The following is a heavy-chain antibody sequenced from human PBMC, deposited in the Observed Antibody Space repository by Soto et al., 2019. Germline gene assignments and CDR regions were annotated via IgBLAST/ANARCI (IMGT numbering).Heavy chain of an antibody. J-gene: IGHJ4*02. V-gene: IGHV4-28*01. CDR2: IYYSGTT. D-gene: IGHD3-16*01. CDR3: ARHWGPNRSLDY. CDR1: GYSISSSNW. Sequence: SETLSLTCAVSGYSISSSNWWGWIRQPPGKGLEWIGYIYYSGTTYYNPSLKSRVTISVDTSKNQFSLKLNSVTAADTAVYYCARHWGPNRSLDYWGQGTLVTVSS.